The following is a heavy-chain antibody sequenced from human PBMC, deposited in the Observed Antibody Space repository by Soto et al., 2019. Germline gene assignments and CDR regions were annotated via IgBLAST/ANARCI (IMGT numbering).Heavy chain of an antibody. V-gene: IGHV1-69*01. CDR2: IIPIFGTA. J-gene: IGHJ4*02. Sequence: QVQLVQSGAEVKKPGSSVKVSCKASGGTFSSYAISWVRQAPGQGLEWMGGIIPIFGTANYAQKFQGRVTITADESTSTAYVEVSSVRSEDTAVYYCAGGGGAGIVVVGSFDYWGQGTLVTVSS. CDR1: GGTFSSYA. D-gene: IGHD2-15*01. CDR3: AGGGGAGIVVVGSFDY.